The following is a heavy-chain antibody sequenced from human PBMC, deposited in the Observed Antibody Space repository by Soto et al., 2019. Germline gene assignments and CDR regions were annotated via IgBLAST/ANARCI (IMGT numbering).Heavy chain of an antibody. D-gene: IGHD6-13*01. CDR3: ARGNIAASLVC. CDR1: GGSISGHY. J-gene: IGHJ4*02. Sequence: SETLSLTCAVYGGSISGHYWNWIRQPPGKGLEWIGEINHSGRTNYNPSLKSRVTISVDTSKNQFSLNLGSVTAADTAVYYCARGNIAASLVCWGQETLVTVPS. V-gene: IGHV4-34*01. CDR2: INHSGRT.